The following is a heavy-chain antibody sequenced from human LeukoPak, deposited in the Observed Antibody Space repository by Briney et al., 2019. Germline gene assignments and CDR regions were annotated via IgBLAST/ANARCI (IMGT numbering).Heavy chain of an antibody. D-gene: IGHD3-22*01. J-gene: IGHJ4*02. CDR2: INPDVGST. CDR3: ARGGDYYDSSGYHYAAAH. Sequence: ASVKVSCKASGYTFTSYYIYWVRQAPGQGLEWMGIINPDVGSTTYAQKFQGRVTMTRDTSTTTVYMELSSPRSEDTAVYYCARGGDYYDSSGYHYAAAHWGQGTLVTVSS. CDR1: GYTFTSYY. V-gene: IGHV1-46*01.